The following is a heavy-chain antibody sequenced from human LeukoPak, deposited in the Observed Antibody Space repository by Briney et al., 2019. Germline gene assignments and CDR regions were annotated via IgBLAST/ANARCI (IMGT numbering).Heavy chain of an antibody. CDR1: GYTFTSYY. CDR2: INPSGGST. V-gene: IGHV1-46*01. J-gene: IGHJ6*03. CDR3: ARGAAAAGPYYYYMDV. D-gene: IGHD6-13*01. Sequence: ASVKVSCKASGYTFTSYYMHWVRQAPGQGLEWVGIINPSGGSTSYAQKFQGRVTMTRDTSTSTVYMELSSLRSEDTAVYYCARGAAAAGPYYYYMDVWGKGTTVTVSS.